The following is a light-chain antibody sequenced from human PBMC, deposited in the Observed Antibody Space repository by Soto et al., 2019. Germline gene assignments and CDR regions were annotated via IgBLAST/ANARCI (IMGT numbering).Light chain of an antibody. Sequence: QSALTQPASVSGSPGQSITISCTGSSSDVGSYNYVSWYQHHPGKAPKLMIFDVTNRPSGVSNRFSASKSGNTASLTISGLQAEDEADYYCSSYTTSSTRVFGSGTKVTVL. V-gene: IGLV2-14*03. J-gene: IGLJ1*01. CDR2: DVT. CDR1: SSDVGSYNY. CDR3: SSYTTSSTRV.